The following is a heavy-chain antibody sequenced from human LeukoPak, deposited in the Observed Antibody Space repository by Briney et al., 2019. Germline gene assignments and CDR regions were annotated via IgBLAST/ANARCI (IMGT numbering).Heavy chain of an antibody. CDR3: AKVKGWYGEGYFDY. J-gene: IGHJ4*02. V-gene: IGHV3-53*01. Sequence: GGSLRLSCAASGFAVSSNYMNWVRQAPGKGLEWVSVLYPDGRTYYGGSVKGRFTISRDISKNTLFLQMTSLRAEDTAVYYCAKVKGWYGEGYFDYWGQGNLVTVSS. CDR2: LYPDGRT. D-gene: IGHD3-10*01. CDR1: GFAVSSNY.